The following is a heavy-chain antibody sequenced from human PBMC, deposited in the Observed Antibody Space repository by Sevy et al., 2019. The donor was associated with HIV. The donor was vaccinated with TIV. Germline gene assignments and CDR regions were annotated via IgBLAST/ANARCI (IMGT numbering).Heavy chain of an antibody. CDR3: ARDPRMYGDYLLAYFDS. J-gene: IGHJ4*02. CDR1: GFTPSTYG. D-gene: IGHD2-8*01. Sequence: GGALRLSCAASGFTPSTYGMHWVRQAPGKGLEWVAGIGYDGRNKYYADSVKGRFTISSDNSKNTLFLQMDSLRAEDTAVYYCARDPRMYGDYLLAYFDSWGQGTLVTVSS. V-gene: IGHV3-33*01. CDR2: IGYDGRNK.